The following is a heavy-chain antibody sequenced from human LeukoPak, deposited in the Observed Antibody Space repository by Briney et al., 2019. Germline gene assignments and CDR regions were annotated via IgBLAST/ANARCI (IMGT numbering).Heavy chain of an antibody. Sequence: GGSLRLSCAASGFIFSSYAMSWVRQAPGKGLEGVSAISGSGGSTYYADSVKGRFTISRDNSKNTLYLQMNSLRAEDTAVYYCAKDGDYDFWSGYYTRTHFDYWAQGPLVTVSS. CDR2: ISGSGGST. CDR1: GFIFSSYA. V-gene: IGHV3-23*01. D-gene: IGHD3/OR15-3a*01. CDR3: AKDGDYDFWSGYYTRTHFDY. J-gene: IGHJ4*02.